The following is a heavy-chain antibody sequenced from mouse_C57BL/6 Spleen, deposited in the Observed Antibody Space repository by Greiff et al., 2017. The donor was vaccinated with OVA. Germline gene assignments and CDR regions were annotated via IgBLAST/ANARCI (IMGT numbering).Heavy chain of an antibody. CDR3: ARDYGSSYDWYFDV. J-gene: IGHJ1*03. CDR1: GYTFTSYW. V-gene: IGHV1-55*01. D-gene: IGHD1-1*01. Sequence: QVQLQQPGAELVKPGASVKMSCKASGYTFTSYWITWVKQRPGQGLEWIGDIYPGSGSTNYNEKFKGKATLTVDTSSSTAYMQLRSLTSEDAAVYYCARDYGSSYDWYFDVWGTGTTVTVSS. CDR2: IYPGSGST.